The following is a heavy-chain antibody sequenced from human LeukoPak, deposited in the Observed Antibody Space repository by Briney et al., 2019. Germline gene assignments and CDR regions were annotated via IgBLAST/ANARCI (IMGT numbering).Heavy chain of an antibody. Sequence: SQTLSLTCAISGDSVSSNNVTWNWIRQSPSRGLEWLGRTYYRSTWYNDYAVSVRGRITVNPDTSKNQFSLHLNSVTPEGTAVYYCARRLTQYDCFDPWGQGILVTVSS. CDR1: GDSVSSNNVT. J-gene: IGHJ5*02. CDR3: ARRLTQYDCFDP. V-gene: IGHV6-1*01. CDR2: TYYRSTWYN. D-gene: IGHD2-2*01.